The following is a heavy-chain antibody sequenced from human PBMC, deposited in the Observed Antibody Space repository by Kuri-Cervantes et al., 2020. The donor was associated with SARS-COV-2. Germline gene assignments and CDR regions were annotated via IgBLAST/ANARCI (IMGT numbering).Heavy chain of an antibody. CDR3: ARDYIVVVPAATNEFDP. V-gene: IGHV1-3*01. CDR2: INAGNGNT. J-gene: IGHJ5*02. D-gene: IGHD2-2*01. CDR1: GYTFTSYA. Sequence: ASVKVSCKASGYTFTSYAMHWVRQAPGQRLEWMGWINAGNGNTKYSQKFKGRVTITRDTSASTAYMELSSLRSEDTAVYYCARDYIVVVPAATNEFDPWGHGTPVTVSS.